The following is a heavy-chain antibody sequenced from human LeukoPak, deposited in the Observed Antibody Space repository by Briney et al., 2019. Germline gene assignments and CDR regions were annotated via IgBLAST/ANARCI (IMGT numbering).Heavy chain of an antibody. CDR1: GFIVSNKY. J-gene: IGHJ3*02. Sequence: GGSLRLSCAASGFIVSNKYMTWVRQAPGKGLEWVSLIYSDGRTYYADSVKGRCTISRDNSKNTLYLQMNSLRVEDTAVYYCARGLFLSGYLDAFDIWGQGTVVTVSS. D-gene: IGHD3-22*01. CDR3: ARGLFLSGYLDAFDI. CDR2: IYSDGRT. V-gene: IGHV3-53*01.